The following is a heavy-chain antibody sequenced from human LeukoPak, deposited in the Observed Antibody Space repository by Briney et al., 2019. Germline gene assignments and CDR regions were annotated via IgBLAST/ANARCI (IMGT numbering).Heavy chain of an antibody. Sequence: GASVKVSCKASGYTFTSSDINWVRQATGQGLEWMGWMNPNTDKTGYARNFQGRVTMTKNISISTAYMEVSSLTYEDTAIYYCARGRPGLASAGISDFWGQGTLITVSS. CDR3: ARGRPGLASAGISDF. J-gene: IGHJ4*02. CDR1: GYTFTSSD. V-gene: IGHV1-8*01. CDR2: MNPNTDKT. D-gene: IGHD6-13*01.